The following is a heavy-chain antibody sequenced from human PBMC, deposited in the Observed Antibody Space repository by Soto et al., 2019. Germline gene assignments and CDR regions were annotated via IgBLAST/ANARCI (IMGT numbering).Heavy chain of an antibody. D-gene: IGHD3-10*01. Sequence: QVQLVESGGGVVQPGRSLRLSCAASGFTFSNYGMHWVRQAPGKGLEWVAFILYDGSDKYFADSVQGRFTISRDNSKNTLDLQMNSLRAEDTAVYYCAKDRIVMIRGVMTYYGMDVWGQGTTVTVSS. CDR1: GFTFSNYG. V-gene: IGHV3-30*18. CDR3: AKDRIVMIRGVMTYYGMDV. CDR2: ILYDGSDK. J-gene: IGHJ6*02.